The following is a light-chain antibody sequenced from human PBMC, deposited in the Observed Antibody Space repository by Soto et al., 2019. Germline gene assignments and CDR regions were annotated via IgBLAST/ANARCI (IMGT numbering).Light chain of an antibody. Sequence: QSVLTQPPSASGTPGQRVTISCSGSSSNIGRNYVYWYQQLPGTAPKLLLYRNNQRPSGVPDRFSGSQSGTSASLAISGLRSDDEADYYCAAWDDSLSGPVFGGGTKLTVL. J-gene: IGLJ3*02. CDR2: RNN. CDR3: AAWDDSLSGPV. V-gene: IGLV1-47*01. CDR1: SSNIGRNY.